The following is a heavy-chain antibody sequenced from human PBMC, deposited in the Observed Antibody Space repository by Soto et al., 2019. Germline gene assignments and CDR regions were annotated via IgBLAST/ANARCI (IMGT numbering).Heavy chain of an antibody. J-gene: IGHJ4*02. CDR1: GYTFNIYW. CDR2: IYPVDSDT. V-gene: IGHV5-51*01. Sequence: GESLKISCKGSGYTFNIYWIAWARQMPGKGLEWMGVIYPVDSDTRYSPSFQGQVTISVDKSINTAYLQWSSLQASDTAIYYCARQDGDGLFYFDYWGQGTPVTVSS. CDR3: ARQDGDGLFYFDY. D-gene: IGHD4-17*01.